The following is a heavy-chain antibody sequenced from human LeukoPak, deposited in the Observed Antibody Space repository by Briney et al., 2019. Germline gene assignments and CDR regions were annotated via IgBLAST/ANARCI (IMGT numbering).Heavy chain of an antibody. Sequence: GGSLRLSCAASGFTFSSYAMSWVRQAPGKGLEWVSAISGSGGSTYYADSVKGRFTISRDNSKNTLYLQMNSLRAEDTAVYYCAKDPLSGGSSTSRGYFDYWGQGTLVTVSS. J-gene: IGHJ4*02. CDR2: ISGSGGST. CDR3: AKDPLSGGSSTSRGYFDY. V-gene: IGHV3-23*01. D-gene: IGHD2-2*01. CDR1: GFTFSSYA.